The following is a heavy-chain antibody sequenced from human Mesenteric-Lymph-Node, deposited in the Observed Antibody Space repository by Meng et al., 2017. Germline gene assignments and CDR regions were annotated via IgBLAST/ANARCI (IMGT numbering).Heavy chain of an antibody. V-gene: IGHV3-15*01. CDR1: GFTFGNAW. CDR3: ITVSITAVGKIV. CDR2: IKSKTDGGTT. J-gene: IGHJ4*02. Sequence: GESLKISCAASGFTFGNAWMSWVRQAPGKGLEWVGRIKSKTDGGTTDYAAPVKGRFTISRDDSANMLYLQMNSLKTEDTAVYYCITVSITAVGKIVWGQGTVVTVSS. D-gene: IGHD6-13*01.